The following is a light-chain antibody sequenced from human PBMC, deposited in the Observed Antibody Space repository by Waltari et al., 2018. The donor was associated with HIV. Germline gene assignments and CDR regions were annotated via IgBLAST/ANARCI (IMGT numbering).Light chain of an antibody. Sequence: SYELSQIPSVSVSPGQTAGIPCSGDKLGDKYVSWYQQKPGQSPVVVMYQDNERPSGIPERFSGSNSGNTATLTISGAQAMDEAEYYCQAWDSSAVYVFGTGTKVTVL. CDR1: KLGDKY. J-gene: IGLJ1*01. CDR3: QAWDSSAVYV. CDR2: QDN. V-gene: IGLV3-1*01.